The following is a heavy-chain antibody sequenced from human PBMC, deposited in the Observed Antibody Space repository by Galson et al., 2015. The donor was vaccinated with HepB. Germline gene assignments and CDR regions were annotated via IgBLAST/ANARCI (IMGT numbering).Heavy chain of an antibody. V-gene: IGHV5-51*01. CDR3: ARHRPVYCSGGSCDGMDV. CDR1: GYSFTSYW. D-gene: IGHD2-15*01. CDR2: IYPGDSDT. J-gene: IGHJ6*02. Sequence: SGAEVKKPGESLKISCKGSGYSFTSYWIGWVRQMPGKGLEWMGIIYPGDSDTRYSPSFQGQVTISADKSISTAYLQWSSLKASDTAMYYCARHRPVYCSGGSCDGMDVWGQGTTVTVSS.